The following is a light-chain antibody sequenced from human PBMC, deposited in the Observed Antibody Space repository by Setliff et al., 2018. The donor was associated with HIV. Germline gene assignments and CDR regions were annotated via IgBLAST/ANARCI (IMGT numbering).Light chain of an antibody. CDR1: SSDVGRYNR. CDR3: SSHKISSYV. CDR2: EVT. Sequence: QSALTQPPSVSGSPGQSVTISCTGTSSDVGRYNRVSWYQQPPGTAPKLMIYEVTNRPSGVPDRFSGSKSGSTASLTISGLQAAAEGDYYCSSHKISSYVFGTGTKVTVL. V-gene: IGLV2-18*02. J-gene: IGLJ1*01.